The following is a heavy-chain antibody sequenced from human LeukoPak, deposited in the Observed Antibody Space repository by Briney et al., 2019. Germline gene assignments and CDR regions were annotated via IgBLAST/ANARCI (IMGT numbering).Heavy chain of an antibody. CDR1: GVSISTTSYY. CDR3: ARQGGWGGALSFFDS. CDR2: MLYRGST. J-gene: IGHJ4*02. D-gene: IGHD3-16*01. V-gene: IGHV4-39*01. Sequence: PSETLSLTCTVSGVSISTTSYYWGWIRQTPGKELEWIGSMLYRGSTYYSPFLRSRVIISVDASKNQFLLTLSAVTAADTAVYHCARQGGWGGALSFFDSWGQGTLVTVSS.